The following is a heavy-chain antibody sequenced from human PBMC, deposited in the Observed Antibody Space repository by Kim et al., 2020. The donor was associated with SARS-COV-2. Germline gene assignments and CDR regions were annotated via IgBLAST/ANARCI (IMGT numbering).Heavy chain of an antibody. D-gene: IGHD6-19*01. CDR1: GFTFSSYW. J-gene: IGHJ4*02. Sequence: GGSLRLSCAASGFTFSSYWMSWVRQAQGKGLEWVANVKQDGSEKYYVDSVKGRFTISRDNAKNSLYLQMSSLRAEDTAVYYCARDLLGAVAGTSDYWGQGTLVTVSS. V-gene: IGHV3-7*01. CDR3: ARDLLGAVAGTSDY. CDR2: VKQDGSEK.